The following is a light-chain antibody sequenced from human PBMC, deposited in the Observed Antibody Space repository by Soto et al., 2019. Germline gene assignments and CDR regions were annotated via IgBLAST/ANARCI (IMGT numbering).Light chain of an antibody. Sequence: QSALTQPPSVSGAPGQRVTISCTGSFFNIGAGYDVHWYQQLPETAPKLLIYGNNNRPSGVPDRFSASKSGSSASLTITGLQAEDEADYSCAAWDDSLNGVVFGGGTKLTVL. V-gene: IGLV1-40*01. CDR2: GNN. J-gene: IGLJ2*01. CDR1: FFNIGAGYD. CDR3: AAWDDSLNGVV.